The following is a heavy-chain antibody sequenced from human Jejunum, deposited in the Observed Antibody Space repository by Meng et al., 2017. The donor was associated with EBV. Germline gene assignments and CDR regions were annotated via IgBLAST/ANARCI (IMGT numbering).Heavy chain of an antibody. J-gene: IGHJ4*02. CDR2: ISYTGRV. Sequence: QVQLQESGPGLAKPSXXLSLTCAVSGGPLTDNHWTWIRQPPGKGLEWIGYISYTGRVNYNPSLKSRVTISIDTSRNQFSLRLTSVTAADTAVYYCARGKVTFDYWGPGTPVTVSS. CDR3: ARGKVTFDY. CDR1: GGPLTDNH. V-gene: IGHV4-59*01. D-gene: IGHD2-21*02.